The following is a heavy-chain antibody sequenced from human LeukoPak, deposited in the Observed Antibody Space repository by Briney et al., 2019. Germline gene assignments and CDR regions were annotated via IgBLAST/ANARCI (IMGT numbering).Heavy chain of an antibody. J-gene: IGHJ4*02. V-gene: IGHV3-7*01. CDR2: RKQDGSMK. CDR1: GFTFSRHW. Sequence: GRSLRLSCEASGFTFSRHWMSWVRQAPGRGLEWVANRKQDGSMKQYADSVRGRFIISRDNAKNSVYLQLSSLTAEDSAVYFCARDESGGYYVYWGQGTLVTVSS. CDR3: ARDESGGYYVY. D-gene: IGHD2-15*01.